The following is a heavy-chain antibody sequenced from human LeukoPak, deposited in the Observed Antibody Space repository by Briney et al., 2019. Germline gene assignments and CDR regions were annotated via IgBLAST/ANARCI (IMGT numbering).Heavy chain of an antibody. CDR2: IRYDGSNK. D-gene: IGHD6-25*01. J-gene: IGHJ6*03. CDR1: GFTFSSYG. CDR3: AKDSGYYYYYMDV. Sequence: GGSLGLSCAASGFTFSSYGMHWVRQAPGKGLEWVAFIRYDGSNKYYADSVKGRFTISRDNSKNTLYLQMNSLRAEDTAVYYCAKDSGYYYYYMDVWGKGTTVTVSS. V-gene: IGHV3-30*02.